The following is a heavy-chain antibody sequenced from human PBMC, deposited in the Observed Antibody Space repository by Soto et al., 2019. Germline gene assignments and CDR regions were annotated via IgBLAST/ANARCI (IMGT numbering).Heavy chain of an antibody. CDR2: TTPIFGTA. D-gene: IGHD2-15*01. Sequence: QVQLVQSGAEVKKPGSSVKVSCKASGGTFSSYAISWVRQAPGQGLEWMGGTTPIFGTANYAQKFQGRVTITADESTNTAHMELSSLRSEDTAVYYCARDYGHDCSGGRCYFYFWGQGTLVTVSS. CDR1: GGTFSSYA. V-gene: IGHV1-69*01. J-gene: IGHJ4*02. CDR3: ARDYGHDCSGGRCYFYF.